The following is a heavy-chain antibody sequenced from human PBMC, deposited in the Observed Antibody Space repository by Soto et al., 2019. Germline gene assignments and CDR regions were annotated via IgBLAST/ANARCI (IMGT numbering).Heavy chain of an antibody. V-gene: IGHV3-23*01. J-gene: IGHJ6*02. CDR2: VSGSGGST. Sequence: EVQLLESGGGLVQPGESLRLSCAASGFTFSSYAMIWVRQAPGQGLEWVSVVSGSGGSTYYVDSVKGRFTISRKNSKNPQTMQMNSLSDEDTAVYYCSKSVNRHYDYTIDVWGQGTTVTVSS. D-gene: IGHD4-17*01. CDR3: SKSVNRHYDYTIDV. CDR1: GFTFSSYA.